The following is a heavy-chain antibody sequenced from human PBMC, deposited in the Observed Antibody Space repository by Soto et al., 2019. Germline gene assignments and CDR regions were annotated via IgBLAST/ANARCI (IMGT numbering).Heavy chain of an antibody. J-gene: IGHJ3*02. V-gene: IGHV1-69*13. CDR2: IIPIFGTA. CDR3: ARSVEIWSGYYPDAFDI. Sequence: SVKVSCKASGGPFRSAAISWVRQAPGQGLEWMGGIIPIFGTANYAQKFQGRVTITADESTSTAYMELSSLRSEDTAVYYCARSVEIWSGYYPDAFDIWGQGTMVTVSS. D-gene: IGHD3-3*01. CDR1: GGPFRSAA.